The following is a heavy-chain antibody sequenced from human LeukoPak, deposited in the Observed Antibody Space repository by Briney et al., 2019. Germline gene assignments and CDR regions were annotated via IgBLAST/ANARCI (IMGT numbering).Heavy chain of an antibody. CDR3: AKDRHDFWSGYTFNWFDP. J-gene: IGHJ5*02. CDR2: IHNDDRT. CDR1: GFTIYSNY. D-gene: IGHD3-3*01. V-gene: IGHV3-66*01. Sequence: GGSLRLSCTASGFTIYSNYISWVRRAPGKGLEWVSIIHNDDRTYYADSVKGRFTISRDNSKNTVYLQMNSLRVEDTAVYYCAKDRHDFWSGYTFNWFDPWGQGTLVTVSS.